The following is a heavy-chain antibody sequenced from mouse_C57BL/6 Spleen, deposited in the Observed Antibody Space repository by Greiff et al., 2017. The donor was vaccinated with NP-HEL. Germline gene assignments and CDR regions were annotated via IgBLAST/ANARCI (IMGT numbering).Heavy chain of an antibody. Sequence: QVQLKQSGAELVKPGASVKISCKASGYAFSSYWMNWVKQRPGKGLEWIGQIYPGDGDTNYNGKFKGKATLTADKSSSTAYMQLSSLTSEDSAVYFCARGYYYGSRAVFAYWGQGTLVTVSA. CDR3: ARGYYYGSRAVFAY. V-gene: IGHV1-80*01. CDR2: IYPGDGDT. J-gene: IGHJ3*01. D-gene: IGHD1-1*01. CDR1: GYAFSSYW.